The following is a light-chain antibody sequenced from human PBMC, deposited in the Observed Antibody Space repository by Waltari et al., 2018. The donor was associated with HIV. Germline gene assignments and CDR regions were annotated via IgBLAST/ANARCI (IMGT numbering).Light chain of an antibody. J-gene: IGKJ2*01. Sequence: DIVMRQSPPTLSVSLGTTATLSGRASQSVGVNLAWYQQRPGQTPRLLIYAASTRATGIPPRFSGSASGTNFALTISSLQSEDVGFYYCQQYHDWPWFTFGQGTKLEIK. CDR3: QQYHDWPWFT. CDR2: AAS. V-gene: IGKV3-15*01. CDR1: QSVGVN.